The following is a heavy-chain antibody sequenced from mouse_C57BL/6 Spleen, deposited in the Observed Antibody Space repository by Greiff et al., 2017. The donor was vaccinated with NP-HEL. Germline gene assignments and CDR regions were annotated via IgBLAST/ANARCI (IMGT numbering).Heavy chain of an antibody. CDR1: GYAFSSYW. CDR3: ARRDYYASSAGYYAMDY. J-gene: IGHJ4*01. Sequence: QVQLKESGAELVKPGASVKISCKASGYAFSSYWMNWVKQRPGKGLEWIGQIYPGDGDTNYNGKFKGKATLTADKSSSTAYMQLSSLTSEDSAVYFCARRDYYASSAGYYAMDYWGQGTSVTVSS. CDR2: IYPGDGDT. V-gene: IGHV1-80*01. D-gene: IGHD1-1*01.